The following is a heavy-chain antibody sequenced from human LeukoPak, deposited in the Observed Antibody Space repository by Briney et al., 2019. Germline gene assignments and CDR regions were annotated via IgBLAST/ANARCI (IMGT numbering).Heavy chain of an antibody. D-gene: IGHD3-22*01. J-gene: IGHJ4*02. CDR3: AKDGDTSGIFDY. Sequence: PGGSLRLSCAASGFTFSSYGMHWVRQAPGKGLEWVAVISYDGSNKYYADSVKGRFTISRDNSKNIVYLQMNSLRAEDTAVYYCAKDGDTSGIFDYWGQGTLVTVSS. CDR2: ISYDGSNK. V-gene: IGHV3-30*18. CDR1: GFTFSSYG.